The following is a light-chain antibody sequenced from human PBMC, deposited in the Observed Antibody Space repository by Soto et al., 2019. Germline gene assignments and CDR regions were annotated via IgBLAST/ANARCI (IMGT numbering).Light chain of an antibody. J-gene: IGKJ1*01. CDR3: QQYGSSPRT. CDR1: RSVSSSY. CDR2: GAS. V-gene: IGKV3-20*01. Sequence: EIVLTQSPGTLSLSPGERATLSYRASRSVSSSYLAWYQQKPGQAPRLLIYGASSRATGIPDRFSGSGSGTDFTLTISRLEPEDFAVYYCQQYGSSPRTFGQGTKVEIK.